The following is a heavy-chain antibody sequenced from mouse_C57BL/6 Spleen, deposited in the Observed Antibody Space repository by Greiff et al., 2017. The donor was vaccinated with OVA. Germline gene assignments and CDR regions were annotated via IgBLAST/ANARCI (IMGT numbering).Heavy chain of an antibody. CDR1: GFSFNTYA. CDR3: VRQDYGNLDY. Sequence: GGGLVQPKGSLKLSCAASGFSFNTYAMNWVRQAPGKGLEWVARIRSKSNNYATYYADSVKDRFTISRDDSESMLYLQMNNLKTEDTAMYYCVRQDYGNLDYWGQGTTLTVSS. CDR2: IRSKSNNYAT. J-gene: IGHJ2*01. V-gene: IGHV10-1*01. D-gene: IGHD2-1*01.